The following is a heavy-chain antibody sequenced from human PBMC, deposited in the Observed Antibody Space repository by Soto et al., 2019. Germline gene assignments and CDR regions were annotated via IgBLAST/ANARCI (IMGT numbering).Heavy chain of an antibody. CDR3: ARDRSASGIAVAGR. D-gene: IGHD6-19*01. Sequence: GGSLRLSCAASGFTFSDYYMSWIRQAPGKGLEWVSYISSSGSTIYYADSVKGRFTISRDNAKNSLYLQINSLRAEDTAVYYCARDRSASGIAVAGRWGQGTLVTVSS. CDR2: ISSSGSTI. CDR1: GFTFSDYY. J-gene: IGHJ4*02. V-gene: IGHV3-11*01.